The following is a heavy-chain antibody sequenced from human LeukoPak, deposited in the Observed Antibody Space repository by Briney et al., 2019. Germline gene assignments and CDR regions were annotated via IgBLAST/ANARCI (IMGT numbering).Heavy chain of an antibody. CDR1: GGSISSSSYY. CDR3: ASSGGGAAAGEIDP. CDR2: IYYSGST. J-gene: IGHJ5*02. D-gene: IGHD6-13*01. V-gene: IGHV4-39*01. Sequence: PSETLSLTCTVSGGSISSSSYYWGWIRQPPGKGLEWIGSIYYSGSTYYNPSLKSRVTISVDTSKNQFSLKLSSVTAADTAVYYCASSGGGAAAGEIDPWGQGTLVTVSS.